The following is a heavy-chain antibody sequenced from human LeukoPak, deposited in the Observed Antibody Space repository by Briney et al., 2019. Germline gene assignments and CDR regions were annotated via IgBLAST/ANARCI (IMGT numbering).Heavy chain of an antibody. CDR2: IDPRGRTR. D-gene: IGHD4-17*01. J-gene: IGHJ4*02. CDR3: ARENGGYGDYGCDY. V-gene: IGHV3-74*01. Sequence: PGGSLRLSCAASGFSFSSYWMHWVRQDPIKGLVWVSRIDPRGRTRDYADSVNGRFTISRDNARNTLYLEMNSLRAEDSAVYYCARENGGYGDYGCDYCGQGTLVSVSS. CDR1: GFSFSSYW.